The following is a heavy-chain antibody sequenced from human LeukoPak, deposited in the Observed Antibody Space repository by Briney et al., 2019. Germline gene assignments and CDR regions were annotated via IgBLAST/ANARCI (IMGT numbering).Heavy chain of an antibody. CDR3: ARPAPARVPDI. J-gene: IGHJ3*02. D-gene: IGHD3-10*01. CDR2: IYPGDSDT. Sequence: GESLKISCKGSGYSFTSYWIAWVRQMPGKGLEWMGIIYPGDSDTRYSPSFQGQVTISADKSISTAYLQWSSLKASDTAIYYCARPAPARVPDIWGQGTMVTVSS. CDR1: GYSFTSYW. V-gene: IGHV5-51*01.